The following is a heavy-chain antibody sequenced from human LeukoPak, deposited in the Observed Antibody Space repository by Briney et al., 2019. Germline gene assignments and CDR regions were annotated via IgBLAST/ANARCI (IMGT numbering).Heavy chain of an antibody. Sequence: GGSLRLSCAASGFTFSDYYMSWIRQAPGKGLEWVSSISGSGGRTFYADSVKGRFTISRDNSKNTLYLQVNSLRAEDTAVYYCAKGLSIVPRYFDYWGQGILVTVSS. CDR1: GFTFSDYY. CDR3: AKGLSIVPRYFDY. D-gene: IGHD2-2*01. J-gene: IGHJ4*02. V-gene: IGHV3-23*01. CDR2: ISGSGGRT.